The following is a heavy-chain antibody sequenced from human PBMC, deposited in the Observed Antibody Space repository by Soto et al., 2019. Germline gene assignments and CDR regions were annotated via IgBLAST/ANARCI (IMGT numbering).Heavy chain of an antibody. CDR3: ARAVDYYDRSGYYTHEYFQH. Sequence: QVQLVQSGGEVKKPGASVKVSCKASGYTFTTYGITWVRQGPGQGLEWMGWISAYNGNTNYAQKVQGRVTMTTDTSTRTAYMELRSLRSDDTAVYYCARAVDYYDRSGYYTHEYFQHWGQGTLVTVSS. CDR1: GYTFTTYG. D-gene: IGHD3-22*01. J-gene: IGHJ1*01. CDR2: ISAYNGNT. V-gene: IGHV1-18*01.